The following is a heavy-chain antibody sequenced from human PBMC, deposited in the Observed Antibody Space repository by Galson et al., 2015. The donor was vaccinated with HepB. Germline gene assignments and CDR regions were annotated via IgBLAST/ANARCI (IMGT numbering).Heavy chain of an antibody. CDR3: VRGHADGYGTYWYFDL. Sequence: SETLSLTCGVSGGSISSGHYSWSWIRQPPGKGLQWIGYVFYSGSTDYNPSLKSRVTISVDTSKNQFSLKMNSVTAADTAVYYCVRGHADGYGTYWYFDLWGRGTLVTVSS. J-gene: IGHJ2*01. D-gene: IGHD5-24*01. CDR1: GGSISSGHYS. CDR2: VFYSGST. V-gene: IGHV4-61*01.